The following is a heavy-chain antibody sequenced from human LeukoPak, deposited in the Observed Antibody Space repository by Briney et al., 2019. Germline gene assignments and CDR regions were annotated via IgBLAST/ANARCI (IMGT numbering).Heavy chain of an antibody. V-gene: IGHV1-2*02. CDR1: GYTFTGYY. D-gene: IGHD2-15*01. J-gene: IGHJ4*02. CDR3: ARSEYCSGGSCYFFDY. CDR2: INPNSGGT. Sequence: ASVKVSCKASGYTFTGYYMHWVRQAPGQGLEWMGWINPNSGGTNYAQKFRGRVTMTRDTSISTAYMELSRLRSDDTAVYYCARSEYCSGGSCYFFDYWGQGTLVTVSS.